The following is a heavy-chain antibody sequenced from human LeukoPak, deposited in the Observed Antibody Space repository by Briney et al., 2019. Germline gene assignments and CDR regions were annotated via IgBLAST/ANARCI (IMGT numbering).Heavy chain of an antibody. V-gene: IGHV4-39*07. Sequence: SETLSLTCTVSGGSISSNNYYWGWIRQPPGKGLEWIGSINYSGTTYYNPSLKSRVTISVDTSKNQFSLKVSSVTAADTAVYYCARDAWEPTPGAFDIWGQGTMVTVSS. D-gene: IGHD1-26*01. J-gene: IGHJ3*02. CDR2: INYSGTT. CDR1: GGSISSNNYY. CDR3: ARDAWEPTPGAFDI.